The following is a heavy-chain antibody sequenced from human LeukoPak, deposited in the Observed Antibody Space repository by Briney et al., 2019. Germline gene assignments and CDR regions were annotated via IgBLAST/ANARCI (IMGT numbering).Heavy chain of an antibody. CDR2: IKTDGSEK. CDR1: GFTFSNYW. V-gene: IGHV3-7*01. D-gene: IGHD3-22*01. Sequence: EAGGSLRLSCEGSGFTFSNYWMGWVRQAPGKGLQWVANIKTDGSEKYYVVSVKGRFTISRDNAKNSLYLQMNSPRAEDTAVYYCATYSSLNRREFQYWGQGTLLTVSS. CDR3: ATYSSLNRREFQY. J-gene: IGHJ1*01.